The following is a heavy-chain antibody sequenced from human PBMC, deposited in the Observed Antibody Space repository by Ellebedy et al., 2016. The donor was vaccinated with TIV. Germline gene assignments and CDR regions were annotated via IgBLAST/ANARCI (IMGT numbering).Heavy chain of an antibody. J-gene: IGHJ6*02. CDR1: GFTFSDYY. CDR3: ASIFDWFDYSGIDV. V-gene: IGHV3-11*06. Sequence: GGSLRLSCAASGFTFSDYYMSWIRQAPGKGLEWVSYISSSSSYTNYADSVKGRFTISRDNAKNSLYLQMNSLRAEDTAVYYCASIFDWFDYSGIDVWGQGTTVTVSS. D-gene: IGHD3-9*01. CDR2: ISSSSSYT.